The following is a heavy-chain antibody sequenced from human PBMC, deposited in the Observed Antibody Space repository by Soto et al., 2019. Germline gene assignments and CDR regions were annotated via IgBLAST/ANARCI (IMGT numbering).Heavy chain of an antibody. V-gene: IGHV4-59*08. D-gene: IGHD4-17*01. CDR1: GGSISSYY. CDR2: IYYSGST. J-gene: IGHJ4*02. Sequence: SETLSLTCTVSGGSISSYYWSWIRQPPGKGLEWIGYIYYSGSTNYNPSLKSRVTISVDTSKNQLSLKLSSATAADTAVYYCARRYGYYFDYWGQGTLVTVSS. CDR3: ARRYGYYFDY.